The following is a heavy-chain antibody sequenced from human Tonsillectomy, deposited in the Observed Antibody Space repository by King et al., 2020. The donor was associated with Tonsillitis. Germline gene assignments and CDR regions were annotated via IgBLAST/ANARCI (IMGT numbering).Heavy chain of an antibody. Sequence: VQLQESGPGLMKPSETLSLTCTVSGGSVSSSTYYWGWIRQPPGKGLEWIGSFYYGGDTYYNPSLKSRATMSGDTSKNQFSLRLSSVTAADTAVYYCATLAGGAVALAGGQGSLITVSS. CDR3: ATLAGGAVALA. J-gene: IGHJ4*02. CDR1: GGSVSSSTYY. V-gene: IGHV4-39*01. CDR2: FYYGGDT. D-gene: IGHD6-19*01.